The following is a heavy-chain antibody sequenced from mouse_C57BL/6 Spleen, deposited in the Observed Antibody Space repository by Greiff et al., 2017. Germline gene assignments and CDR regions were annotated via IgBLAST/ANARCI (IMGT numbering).Heavy chain of an antibody. CDR3: AREGIYYYGSSYVYFDV. V-gene: IGHV1-64*01. CDR1: GYTFTRYW. CDR2: IYPNSGST. D-gene: IGHD1-1*01. J-gene: IGHJ1*03. Sequence: QVQLQQPGAEPVKPGASVKLSCKASGYTFTRYWMPWVKQRPGQGLEWIGMIYPNSGSTNYNEKFKSKATLTVDKSSRTAYMQLSSLTSEDSAVYYCAREGIYYYGSSYVYFDVWGTGTTVTVSS.